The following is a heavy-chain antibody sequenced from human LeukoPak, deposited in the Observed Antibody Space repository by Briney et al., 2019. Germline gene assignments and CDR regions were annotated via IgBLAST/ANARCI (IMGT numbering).Heavy chain of an antibody. J-gene: IGHJ4*02. V-gene: IGHV3-23*01. Sequence: GGSLRLSCAASGFTFSNYAMSWVRQTPGKGLECVSVVTGSGGDTYYTGSVNGRFTISRDNSKNTLYLQMNSLRAEDTAVYYCARDPPFIIGTTFFDYWGQGTLVTVSS. CDR1: GFTFSNYA. D-gene: IGHD1-20*01. CDR3: ARDPPFIIGTTFFDY. CDR2: VTGSGGDT.